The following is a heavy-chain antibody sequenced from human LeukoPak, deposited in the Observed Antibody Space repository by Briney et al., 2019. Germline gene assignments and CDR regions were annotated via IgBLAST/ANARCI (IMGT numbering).Heavy chain of an antibody. Sequence: GGSLRLSCAASGFTFSSYAMTWGRHAPGEGLEWVSSIRGGDDKTYNADSVKGRFTTSRDNSRNTVFLHMNNLRDGDTDVYYCARDWRVRDEGGYPDSWGQGTLVTVSS. V-gene: IGHV3-23*01. CDR3: ARDWRVRDEGGYPDS. D-gene: IGHD3-22*01. CDR1: GFTFSSYA. J-gene: IGHJ4*02. CDR2: IRGGDDKT.